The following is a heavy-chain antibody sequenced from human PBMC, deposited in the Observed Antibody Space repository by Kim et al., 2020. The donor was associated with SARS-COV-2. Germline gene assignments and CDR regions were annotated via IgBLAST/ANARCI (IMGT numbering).Heavy chain of an antibody. Sequence: GGSLRLSCAASGFTFSSYAMSWVRQAPGKGLEWVSAISGSGGSTYYADSVKGRFTISRDNSKNTLYLQMNSLRAEDTAVYYCAKVLRYFDWLAKGDAFDIWGQGTMVTVSS. CDR2: ISGSGGST. CDR3: AKVLRYFDWLAKGDAFDI. V-gene: IGHV3-23*01. J-gene: IGHJ3*02. D-gene: IGHD3-9*01. CDR1: GFTFSSYA.